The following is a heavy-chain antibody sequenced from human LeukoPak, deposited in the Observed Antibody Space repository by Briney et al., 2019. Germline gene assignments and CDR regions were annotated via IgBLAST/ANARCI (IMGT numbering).Heavy chain of an antibody. CDR3: ATAQRAVVVPNDAFDI. D-gene: IGHD3-22*01. CDR1: GGTFSSYA. CDR2: IIPIFGTA. V-gene: IGHV1-69*06. Sequence: ASVKVSCKASGGTFSSYAISWVRQAPGQGLEWMGGIIPIFGTANYAQKFQGRVTITADKSTSTAYMELSSLRSEDTAVYYCATAQRAVVVPNDAFDIWGQGTMVTVSS. J-gene: IGHJ3*02.